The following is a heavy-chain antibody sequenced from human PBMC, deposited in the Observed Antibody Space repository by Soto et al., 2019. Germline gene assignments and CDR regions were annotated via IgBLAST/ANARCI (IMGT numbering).Heavy chain of an antibody. CDR2: ISSSSSYI. D-gene: IGHD6-19*01. V-gene: IGHV3-21*01. J-gene: IGHJ4*02. Sequence: EVQLVESGGGLVKPGGSLRLSCAASGFTFSSYSMNWVGQAPGKGLEWVSSISSSSSYIYYADSVKGRFTISRDNAKNSLYLQMNSLRAEDTAVYYCARDAGIAVAGTLDYWGQGTLVTVSS. CDR1: GFTFSSYS. CDR3: ARDAGIAVAGTLDY.